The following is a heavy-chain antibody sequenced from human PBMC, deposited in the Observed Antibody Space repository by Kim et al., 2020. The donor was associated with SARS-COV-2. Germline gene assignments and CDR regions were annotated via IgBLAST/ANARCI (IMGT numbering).Heavy chain of an antibody. D-gene: IGHD2-8*01. J-gene: IGHJ4*02. CDR1: GGSISTPGYY. CDR3: ARDLRGNNYGCIGFYHFEY. CDR2: VYYTGTT. Sequence: SETLSLTCTVSGGSISTPGYYWSWIRQLPGKGLEWIGNVYYTGTTYYSPSLKSRVTISLDTSKNHCSLKLSSVTAADTAVYYCARDLRGNNYGCIGFYHFEYWGQGTLVTVSS. V-gene: IGHV4-31*03.